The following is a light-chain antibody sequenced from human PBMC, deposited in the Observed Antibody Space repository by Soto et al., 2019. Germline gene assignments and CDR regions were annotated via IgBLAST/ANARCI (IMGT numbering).Light chain of an antibody. J-gene: IGKJ2*01. V-gene: IGKV3-20*01. CDR1: QSVAANY. CDR3: QQYGSSPYT. CDR2: GAF. Sequence: EIVLTQSPGTLSLSPGERATLSCRASQSVAANYLAWYQQKPGRAPRLLIYGAFNRATGIADRFSGSGSGTDFTLTISRLEPEDFAVYYCQQYGSSPYTFGPGTKLEI.